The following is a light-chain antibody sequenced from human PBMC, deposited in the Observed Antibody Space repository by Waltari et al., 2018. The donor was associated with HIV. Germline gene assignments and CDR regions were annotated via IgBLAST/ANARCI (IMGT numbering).Light chain of an antibody. CDR3: SAWDSSLSAVV. CDR1: SNNVGNQG. CDR2: TNN. J-gene: IGLJ2*01. V-gene: IGLV10-54*01. Sequence: QAGLTQPPSVSKGLRQTATLTCTGNSNNVGNQGAAWLQHHQGHPPKLLSNTNNDRPPGISDRLSASRSGNTASRTITGLQPEDEADYYCSAWDSSLSAVVFGGGTKLTV.